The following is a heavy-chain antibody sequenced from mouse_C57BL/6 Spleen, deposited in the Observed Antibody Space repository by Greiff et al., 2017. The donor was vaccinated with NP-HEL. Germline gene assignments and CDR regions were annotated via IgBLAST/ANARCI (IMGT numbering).Heavy chain of an antibody. CDR2: INYDGSST. CDR3: ARGAYYLDY. V-gene: IGHV5-16*01. J-gene: IGHJ2*01. D-gene: IGHD2-10*01. Sequence: EVQRVESEGGLVQPGSSMKLSCTASGFTFSDYYMAWVRQVPEKGLEWVANINYDGSSTYYLDSLKSRFIISRDNAKNILYLQMSSLKSEETATYYCARGAYYLDYWGQGTTLTVSS. CDR1: GFTFSDYY.